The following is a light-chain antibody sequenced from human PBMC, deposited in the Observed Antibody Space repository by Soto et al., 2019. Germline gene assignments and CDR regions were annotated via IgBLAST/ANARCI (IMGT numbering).Light chain of an antibody. V-gene: IGLV2-11*01. J-gene: IGLJ2*01. Sequence: QSALTQPASVSGSPGQSITISCTGTSSDVGNYNLVSWYQHHPGKAPKLMIYDVTKRPSGVPDRFSGSKSGNTASLIISGLQAADEAEYYCCCCSYAGSSSFRVLFGGGTKLTVL. CDR3: CSYAGSSSFRVL. CDR1: SSDVGNYNL. CDR2: DVT.